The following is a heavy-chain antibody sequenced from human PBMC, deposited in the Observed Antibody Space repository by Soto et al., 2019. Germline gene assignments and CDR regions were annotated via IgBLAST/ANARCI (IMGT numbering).Heavy chain of an antibody. CDR2: IIPILGIA. D-gene: IGHD5-12*01. J-gene: IGHJ4*02. V-gene: IGHV1-69*04. Sequence: LVKVACKGVGDTCSSYTISWVRQAPGQGLEWMGRIIPILGIANYAQKFQGRVTITADKSTSTAYMELSSLRSEDTAVYYCARDEENSGPTGWGQGTLVTVSS. CDR1: GDTCSSYT. CDR3: ARDEENSGPTG.